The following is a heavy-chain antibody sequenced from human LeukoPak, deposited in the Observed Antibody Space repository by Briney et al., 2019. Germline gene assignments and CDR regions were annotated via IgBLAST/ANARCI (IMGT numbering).Heavy chain of an antibody. V-gene: IGHV3-30*18. CDR1: GFTFSSFG. Sequence: GGSLRLSCAASGFTFSSFGMHWVRQAPGKGLEWVAVISYDGSNKYYADSVKGRFTISRDNSKNTLYLQMNSLRAEDTAVYYCAKDRSSTRSYYMDVWGKGTTVTISS. D-gene: IGHD2-2*01. CDR2: ISYDGSNK. J-gene: IGHJ6*03. CDR3: AKDRSSTRSYYMDV.